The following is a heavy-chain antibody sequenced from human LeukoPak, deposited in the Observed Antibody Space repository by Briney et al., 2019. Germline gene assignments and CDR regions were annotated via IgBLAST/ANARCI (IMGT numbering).Heavy chain of an antibody. J-gene: IGHJ3*02. CDR3: ARGWDSSGWYSGAADI. D-gene: IGHD6-19*01. CDR2: IYYSGST. CDR1: GGSVSSGSYY. V-gene: IGHV4-61*01. Sequence: SETLSLTCTVSGGSVSSGSYYWSWIRQPPGKGLEWIGYIYYSGSTNYNPSLKSRVTISVDTSKNQFSLKLSSVTAADTAVYYCARGWDSSGWYSGAADIWGQGTLVTVSS.